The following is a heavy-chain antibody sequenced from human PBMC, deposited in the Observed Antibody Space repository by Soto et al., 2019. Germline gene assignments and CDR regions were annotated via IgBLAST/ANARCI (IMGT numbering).Heavy chain of an antibody. CDR3: ARRSAYGDYNGPFRGFDY. J-gene: IGHJ4*02. Sequence: SETLSLTCTVSGGSILDSTYYWAWIRQSPGKGLEWIGTIFYSGGTFYTPSLKSRVTMSVDTSNNQFSLKLSSVTAADTAVYYCARRSAYGDYNGPFRGFDYWGQGTLVTVSS. D-gene: IGHD4-17*01. CDR2: IFYSGGT. CDR1: GGSILDSTYY. V-gene: IGHV4-39*01.